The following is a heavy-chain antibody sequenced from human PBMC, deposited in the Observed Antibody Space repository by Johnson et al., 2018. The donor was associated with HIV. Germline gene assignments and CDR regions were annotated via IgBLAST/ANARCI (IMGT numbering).Heavy chain of an antibody. V-gene: IGHV3-30*04. J-gene: IGHJ3*02. Sequence: QVQLVESGGGVVQPGRSLRLSCAASGFTFSSYAMHWVRQAPGTGLEWVAVISYDGSNKYYADSVKGRFTISRDNSKNTLYLQMNSLRAEDTSVYYCARVAVLWFRDTNAFDIWGQGTMVTVSS. CDR1: GFTFSSYA. CDR2: ISYDGSNK. D-gene: IGHD3-10*01. CDR3: ARVAVLWFRDTNAFDI.